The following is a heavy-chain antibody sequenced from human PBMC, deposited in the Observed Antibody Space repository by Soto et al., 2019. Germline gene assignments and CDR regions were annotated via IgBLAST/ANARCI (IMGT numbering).Heavy chain of an antibody. D-gene: IGHD6-13*01. J-gene: IGHJ6*02. CDR3: ARHGYSSHPFYYYYGMDV. CDR2: IYYSGST. Sequence: SETLSLTCTVSGGSISSSSYYWGWIRQPPGKGLEWIGSIYYSGSTYYNPSLKSRVTISVDTSKNQFSLKLSSVTAADTAVYYCARHGYSSHPFYYYYGMDVWGQGTTVTVSS. CDR1: GGSISSSSYY. V-gene: IGHV4-39*01.